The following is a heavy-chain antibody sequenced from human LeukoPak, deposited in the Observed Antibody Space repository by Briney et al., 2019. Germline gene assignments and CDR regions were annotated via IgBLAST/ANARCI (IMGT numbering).Heavy chain of an antibody. J-gene: IGHJ3*02. Sequence: PGGSLRLSCAASGCTFSSYSMNWVRQAPGKGLGWVSSISSSSSYIYYADSVKGRFTISRDNAKNSLYLQMNSLRAEDTAVYYCAKGYCSSSSCYSYAFDIWGQGTVVTVSS. CDR3: AKGYCSSSSCYSYAFDI. CDR2: ISSSSSYI. V-gene: IGHV3-21*01. D-gene: IGHD2-2*01. CDR1: GCTFSSYS.